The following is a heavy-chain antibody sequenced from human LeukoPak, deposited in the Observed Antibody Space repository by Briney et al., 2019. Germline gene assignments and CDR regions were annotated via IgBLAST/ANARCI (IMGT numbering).Heavy chain of an antibody. CDR1: GGSFSGYC. CDR3: ARGPGQLLL. Sequence: SETLSLTCAVYGGSFSGYCWSWIRQPPGKGLGWIGEINRSGSTDYNPSLKSRVTISVDTSKNQFSLKLSSVTAADTAVYYCARGPGQLLLWGQGTLVTVSS. V-gene: IGHV4-34*01. D-gene: IGHD2-2*01. CDR2: INRSGST. J-gene: IGHJ4*02.